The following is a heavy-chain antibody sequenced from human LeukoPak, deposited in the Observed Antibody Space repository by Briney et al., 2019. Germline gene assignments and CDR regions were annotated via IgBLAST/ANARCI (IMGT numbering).Heavy chain of an antibody. Sequence: PGGSLRLSCAASGFTFSSYSMNWVRQAPGKGLEWVSSISSSSSYIYYADSVKGRFTISRDNAKNSLYLQMNSLRAEDTAVYYCAREGFDDYGAYEWGQGTLVTVSS. V-gene: IGHV3-21*01. CDR3: AREGFDDYGAYE. D-gene: IGHD4-17*01. CDR2: ISSSSSYI. J-gene: IGHJ4*02. CDR1: GFTFSSYS.